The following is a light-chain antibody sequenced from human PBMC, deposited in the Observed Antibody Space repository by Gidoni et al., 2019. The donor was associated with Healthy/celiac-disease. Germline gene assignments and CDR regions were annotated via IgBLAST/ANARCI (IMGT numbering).Light chain of an antibody. J-gene: IGKJ1*01. CDR1: QSVLYSPNNKNY. Sequence: DIVMTQSPDSLAVSLGERATINCKSSQSVLYSPNNKNYLAWYQQKPGQPPKLLIYWASTRESGVPDRFSGSGSGTDFTLTISSLQAEDVAVYYCQQYYSTPPWTCXXXTKVEIK. CDR3: QQYYSTPPWT. CDR2: WAS. V-gene: IGKV4-1*01.